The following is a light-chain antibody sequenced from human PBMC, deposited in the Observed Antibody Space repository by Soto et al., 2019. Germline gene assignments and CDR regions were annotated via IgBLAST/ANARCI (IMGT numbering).Light chain of an antibody. J-gene: IGKJ5*01. Sequence: DVVMTQSPLSLSVILGQPASISCRSSQSLVYSGGNTYLSWFQQRPGRSPRRLIYKVSNRDSGVPARFSGSGSGTDFALKISGVEAEDVGVYYCMQGTHWPITFGQGTRLEIK. CDR3: MQGTHWPIT. V-gene: IGKV2-30*01. CDR2: KVS. CDR1: QSLVYSGGNTY.